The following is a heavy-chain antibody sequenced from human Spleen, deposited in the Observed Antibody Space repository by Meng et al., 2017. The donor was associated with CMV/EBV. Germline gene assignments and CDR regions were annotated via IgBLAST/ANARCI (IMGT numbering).Heavy chain of an antibody. J-gene: IGHJ4*02. CDR2: IKSKGGGGTT. CDR3: SHDSSGYYTFHY. CDR1: GLTFSSYV. V-gene: IGHV3-15*07. D-gene: IGHD3-22*01. Sequence: SGLTFSSYVMHWVRQAPGKGLEWVGRIKSKGGGGTTDYAAPVKGRFTISRDDSKNTVYLHLSSLRAEDTAVYFCSHDSSGYYTFHYWGQGTLVTVSS.